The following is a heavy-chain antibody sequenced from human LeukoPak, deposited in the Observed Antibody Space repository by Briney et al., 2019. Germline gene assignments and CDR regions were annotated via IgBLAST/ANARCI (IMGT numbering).Heavy chain of an antibody. V-gene: IGHV3-23*01. Sequence: GGSLRPSCAASGFTFSSYAMNWVRQAPGKGLEWVSSISGSGGSTFCADSVKGRFTISRDNSKNTLYLQMNSLRAEDTAVYYCAKVNGYSYGYFDYWGQGTLVTVSS. D-gene: IGHD5-18*01. J-gene: IGHJ4*02. CDR2: ISGSGGST. CDR3: AKVNGYSYGYFDY. CDR1: GFTFSSYA.